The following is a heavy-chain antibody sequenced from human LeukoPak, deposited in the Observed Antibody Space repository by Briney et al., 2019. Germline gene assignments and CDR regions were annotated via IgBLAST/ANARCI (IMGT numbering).Heavy chain of an antibody. Sequence: GGSLRLSCAASGFTFSSWYMYWVRQRPGKGLEWLCRITSDGSTSYYADSVRGRFTISRDNAKNTLYLQMNSLTDEDTAAYYCASPKPDYWGQGTLVSVSS. J-gene: IGHJ4*02. CDR1: GFTFSSWY. CDR2: ITSDGSTS. V-gene: IGHV3-74*01. CDR3: ASPKPDY.